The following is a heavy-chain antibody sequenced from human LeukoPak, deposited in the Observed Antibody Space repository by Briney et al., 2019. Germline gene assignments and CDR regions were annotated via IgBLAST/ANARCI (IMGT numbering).Heavy chain of an antibody. J-gene: IGHJ5*02. CDR1: GYTFTSYG. CDR3: ARDVVVFLGPRIFDP. D-gene: IGHD3-3*01. V-gene: IGHV1-18*01. Sequence: ASVKVSCKASGYTFTSYGISWVRQAPGQGLEWMGWISAYNGNTNYAQKLQGRVTMTTDTSTSTAYMELRSLRSDDTAVYYCARDVVVFLGPRIFDPWGQGTLVTVSS. CDR2: ISAYNGNT.